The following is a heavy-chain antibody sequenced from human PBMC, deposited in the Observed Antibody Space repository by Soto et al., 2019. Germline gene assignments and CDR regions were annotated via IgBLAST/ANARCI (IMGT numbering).Heavy chain of an antibody. Sequence: HGESLKISCKGSGYSFTNYWIGWVRQMPGKGLEWMGILYPGDSDTRYSPSFQGQVTISADKSISTAYLQWSSLKASDTAMYYCARRDFWSGYYTFDYWGQGTLVTVSS. J-gene: IGHJ4*02. D-gene: IGHD3-3*01. CDR1: GYSFTNYW. V-gene: IGHV5-51*01. CDR3: ARRDFWSGYYTFDY. CDR2: LYPGDSDT.